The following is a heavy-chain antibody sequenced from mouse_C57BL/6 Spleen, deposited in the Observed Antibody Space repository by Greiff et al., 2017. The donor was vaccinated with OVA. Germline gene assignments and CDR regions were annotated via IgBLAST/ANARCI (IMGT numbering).Heavy chain of an antibody. CDR2: INPGSGGT. D-gene: IGHD3-2*02. CDR3: ARGDRQLRLLWFAY. CDR1: GYAFTNYS. Sequence: QVQLQQSGAELVRPGTSVKVSCKASGYAFTNYSIEWVKQRPGQGLEWIGVINPGSGGTNYNEKFKGKATLTADKSSSTAYMQLSSLTSEDSAVYFCARGDRQLRLLWFAYWGQGTLVTVSA. V-gene: IGHV1-54*01. J-gene: IGHJ3*01.